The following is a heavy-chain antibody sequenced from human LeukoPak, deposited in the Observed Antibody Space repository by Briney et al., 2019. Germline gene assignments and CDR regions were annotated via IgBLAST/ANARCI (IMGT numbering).Heavy chain of an antibody. J-gene: IGHJ5*01. Sequence: GASVNVSCKASGYTFVDHYIHWVRQAPGQELEWMGWMNSNSGDTKYAQKFQGRVTMTRDTSISTAYMELSSLRSDDTAVYYCARGQGSSWFDYWGQGTLVTVSS. CDR3: ARGQGSSWFDY. V-gene: IGHV1-2*02. CDR2: MNSNSGDT. CDR1: GYTFVDHY. D-gene: IGHD6-13*01.